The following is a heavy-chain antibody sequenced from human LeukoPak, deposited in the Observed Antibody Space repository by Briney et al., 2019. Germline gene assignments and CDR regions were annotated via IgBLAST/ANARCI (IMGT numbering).Heavy chain of an antibody. CDR1: GFTVSSNY. J-gene: IGHJ4*02. Sequence: GGSLRLSCAASGFTVSSNYMSWVRQAPGKGLEWVSAISGGGGSTYYADSVKGRFTISRDNSKNTLYLQMNSLRAEDTAVYYCAKPRSFIAVTAFDFWGQGTLVTVSS. D-gene: IGHD6-19*01. CDR2: ISGGGGST. CDR3: AKPRSFIAVTAFDF. V-gene: IGHV3-23*01.